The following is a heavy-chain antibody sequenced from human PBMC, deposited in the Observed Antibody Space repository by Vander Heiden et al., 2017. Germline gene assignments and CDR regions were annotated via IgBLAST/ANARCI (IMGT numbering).Heavy chain of an antibody. D-gene: IGHD6-6*01. Sequence: EVQLLESGGGLVQPGGSLRLPCAASGFTFGRYAMSWVRQAPGKGLEWVSAISGSGGSTYYADSVKGRFTISRDNSKNTLYLQMNSLRAEDTAVYYCASVAARGYYFDYWGQGTLVTVSS. CDR1: GFTFGRYA. J-gene: IGHJ4*02. CDR2: ISGSGGST. V-gene: IGHV3-23*01. CDR3: ASVAARGYYFDY.